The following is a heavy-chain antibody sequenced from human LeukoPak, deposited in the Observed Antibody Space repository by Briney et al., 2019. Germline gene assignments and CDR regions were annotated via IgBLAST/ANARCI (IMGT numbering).Heavy chain of an antibody. V-gene: IGHV3-21*01. CDR2: ISGSSSSI. D-gene: IGHD2-21*01. CDR3: AKDGWWCKY. J-gene: IGHJ4*02. CDR1: GFTFSNYD. Sequence: PGGSLRLSCAASGFTFSNYDMNWVRQAPGKGLEWVSSISGSSSSIYYADSVKGRFTISRGNAKNSLYLQMNSLRADDTAIYYCAKDGWWCKYWGQGTLVTVSS.